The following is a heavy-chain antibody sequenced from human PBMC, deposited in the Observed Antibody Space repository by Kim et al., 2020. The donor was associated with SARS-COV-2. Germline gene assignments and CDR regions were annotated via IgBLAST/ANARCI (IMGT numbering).Heavy chain of an antibody. J-gene: IGHJ6*02. CDR3: ARGPGYFYYALDV. CDR1: GFTVSRNY. Sequence: GGSLRLSCAASGFTVSRNYMSWVRQAPGKGLEWVSLIYSGGITYYADSVKGRFTISRDNSKNTLYLQMNSLRAEDTAIYYCARGPGYFYYALDVWGQGTTVIVSS. CDR2: IYSGGIT. V-gene: IGHV3-53*01.